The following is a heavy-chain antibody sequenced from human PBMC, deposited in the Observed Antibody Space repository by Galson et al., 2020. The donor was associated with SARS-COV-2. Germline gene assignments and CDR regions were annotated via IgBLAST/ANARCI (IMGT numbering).Heavy chain of an antibody. J-gene: IGHJ6*02. V-gene: IGHV3-48*03. Sequence: GGSLRLSCAASGFTFSSYEMNWVRQAPGKGLEWVSYISSSGSTIYYADSVKGRFTISRDNAKNSLYLQMNSLRAEDTAVYYCARAGVGVGETYYYGMDVWGQGTTVTVSS. D-gene: IGHD3-10*01. CDR2: ISSSGSTI. CDR1: GFTFSSYE. CDR3: ARAGVGVGETYYYGMDV.